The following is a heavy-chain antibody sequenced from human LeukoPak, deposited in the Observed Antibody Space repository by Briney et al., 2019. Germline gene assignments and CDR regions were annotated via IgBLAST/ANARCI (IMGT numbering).Heavy chain of an antibody. Sequence: TSETLSLTCAVYGGSFSGYYWSWIRQPPGKGLEWIGEINHSGSTNYNPSLKSRVTISVDTPKNQFSLKLSSVTAADTVVYYCARYEFVVWEWELQDTPLTVKAFGIWGQGTMVTVSS. D-gene: IGHD1-26*01. CDR2: INHSGST. CDR3: ARYEFVVWEWELQDTPLTVKAFGI. CDR1: GGSFSGYY. V-gene: IGHV4-34*01. J-gene: IGHJ3*02.